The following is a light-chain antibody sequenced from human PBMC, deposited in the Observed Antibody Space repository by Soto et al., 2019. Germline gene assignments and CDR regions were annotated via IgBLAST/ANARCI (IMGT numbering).Light chain of an antibody. Sequence: DIQMTEPPSSLSASVGDRVNITFRTGQTIGTFLNWYQQKVGKAPKLLIFGASNLQSAVPSRFSCRGSDAELGLSVSSREAEDLAPDHCQQTYRTHFTVGGGTKVDIK. CDR1: QTIGTF. CDR2: GAS. V-gene: IGKV1-39*01. J-gene: IGKJ4*01. CDR3: QQTYRTHFT.